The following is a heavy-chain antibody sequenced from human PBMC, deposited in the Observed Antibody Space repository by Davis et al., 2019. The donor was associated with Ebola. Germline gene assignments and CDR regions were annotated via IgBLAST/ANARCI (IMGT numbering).Heavy chain of an antibody. D-gene: IGHD1-26*01. CDR2: INPSVGST. V-gene: IGHV1-46*01. CDR3: ASPGPVGGSYLHY. Sequence: ASVKVSCKASGYTFTSYYMHWVRQAPGQGLEWMGIINPSVGSTSYAQKFQGRVTMTRDTSTSTVYMELSSLRSEDTAVYYCASPGPVGGSYLHYWGQGTLVTVSS. CDR1: GYTFTSYY. J-gene: IGHJ4*02.